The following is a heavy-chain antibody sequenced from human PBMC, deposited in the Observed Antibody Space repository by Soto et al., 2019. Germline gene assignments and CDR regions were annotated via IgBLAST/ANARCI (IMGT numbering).Heavy chain of an antibody. J-gene: IGHJ4*02. CDR2: IYPGDSET. CDR3: ARLGGYSYGPIHGYFDY. CDR1: GYNFRDKW. Sequence: PGESLKISCEASGYNFRDKWIGWVRQKPGKGLEWMGIIYPGDSETRYSPSFQGRVTISAAKSNSTAFLQWSSLQASDSAMYYCARLGGYSYGPIHGYFDYWGQGTPVTVSS. V-gene: IGHV5-51*01. D-gene: IGHD5-18*01.